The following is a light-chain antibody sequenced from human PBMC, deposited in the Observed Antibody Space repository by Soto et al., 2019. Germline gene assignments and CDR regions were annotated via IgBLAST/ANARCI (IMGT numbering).Light chain of an antibody. CDR1: QSISDY. J-gene: IGKJ4*01. V-gene: IGKV1-39*01. Sequence: DIQMTQSPSSLSAVVGDRVTITCRASQSISDYLNWYQQKPGKAPDLLLHGASILQSGIPSRFSGSGSGTDFTLTISSLQPEDCATYYGQHSYDVRFSFGGGTKVQI. CDR2: GAS. CDR3: QHSYDVRFS.